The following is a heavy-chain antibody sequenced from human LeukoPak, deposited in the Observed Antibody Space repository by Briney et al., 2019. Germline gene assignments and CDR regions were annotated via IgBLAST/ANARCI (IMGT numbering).Heavy chain of an antibody. J-gene: IGHJ4*02. V-gene: IGHV3-48*01. Sequence: GGSLRLSCAASGFTFSSYSMNWVRQAPGKGLEWVSYISSGSLTIYYVDSVKGRFTISRDNAKNSLYLHMNSLRAEDTAVYYCAREAITGHREFDYWGQGTLVTVSS. D-gene: IGHD1-20*01. CDR1: GFTFSSYS. CDR3: AREAITGHREFDY. CDR2: ISSGSLTI.